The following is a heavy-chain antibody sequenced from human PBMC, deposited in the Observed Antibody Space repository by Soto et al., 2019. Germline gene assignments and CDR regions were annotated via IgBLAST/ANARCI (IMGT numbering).Heavy chain of an antibody. V-gene: IGHV3-23*01. CDR3: AKAATDYDFCSGPPYGMDV. CDR1: GFTFSSYA. CDR2: ISGSGGST. J-gene: IGHJ6*02. D-gene: IGHD3-3*01. Sequence: GGYLRLSCAASGFTFSSYAMSWVRQAPGKGLEWVSAISGSGGSTYYADSVKGRFTISRDNSKNTLYLQMNSLRAEDTAVYYCAKAATDYDFCSGPPYGMDVWGQGTTVP.